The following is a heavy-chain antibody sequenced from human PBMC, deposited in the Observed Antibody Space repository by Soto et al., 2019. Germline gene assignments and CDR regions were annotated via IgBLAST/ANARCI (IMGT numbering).Heavy chain of an antibody. Sequence: SVKVSCKASGGTFSSYTISWVRQAPGQGLEWMGRIIPILGIANYAQKFQGRVTITADKSTSTAYMELSSLRSEDTAVYYCAREVVVAATTQDLWGQGTRVTVSS. V-gene: IGHV1-69*04. J-gene: IGHJ4*02. CDR1: GGTFSSYT. CDR3: AREVVVAATTQDL. D-gene: IGHD2-15*01. CDR2: IIPILGIA.